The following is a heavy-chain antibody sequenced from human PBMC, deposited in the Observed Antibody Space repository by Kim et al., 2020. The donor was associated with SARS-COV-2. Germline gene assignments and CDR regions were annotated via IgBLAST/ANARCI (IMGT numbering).Heavy chain of an antibody. Sequence: LKSVVTISVDTSKNQFSLKPSSVTAADTAVYYCARDPLGIAAAGTGWFDPWGQGTLVTVSS. V-gene: IGHV4-31*01. CDR3: ARDPLGIAAAGTGWFDP. J-gene: IGHJ5*02. D-gene: IGHD6-13*01.